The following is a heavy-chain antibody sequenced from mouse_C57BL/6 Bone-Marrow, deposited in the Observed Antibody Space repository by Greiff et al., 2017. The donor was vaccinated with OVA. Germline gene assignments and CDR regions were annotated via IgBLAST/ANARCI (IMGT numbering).Heavy chain of an antibody. CDR1: GYTFTSYG. V-gene: IGHV1-81*01. Sequence: QVQLQHSGAELARPGASVKLSCKASGYTFTSYGISWVKQRTGQGLEWIGEIYPRSGNTYYNEKFKGKATLTADKSSSTAYMELRSLTSEDSAVYFCARIGSSLYYFDYWGQGTTLTVSS. CDR2: IYPRSGNT. D-gene: IGHD1-1*01. CDR3: ARIGSSLYYFDY. J-gene: IGHJ2*01.